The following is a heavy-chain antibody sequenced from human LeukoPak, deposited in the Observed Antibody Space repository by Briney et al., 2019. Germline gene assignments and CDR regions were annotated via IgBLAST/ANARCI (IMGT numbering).Heavy chain of an antibody. D-gene: IGHD3-22*01. V-gene: IGHV4-30-4*01. Sequence: SETLSLTCTVSGVSISSGDYYWSWIRQPPGKGLEWIGYTYYSGSTYYNPSLKSRVTISVDTSKNQFSLKLSSVTAADTAVYYCARPYYYDSRIDPWGQGTRATVSS. CDR2: TYYSGST. CDR3: ARPYYYDSRIDP. J-gene: IGHJ5*02. CDR1: GVSISSGDYY.